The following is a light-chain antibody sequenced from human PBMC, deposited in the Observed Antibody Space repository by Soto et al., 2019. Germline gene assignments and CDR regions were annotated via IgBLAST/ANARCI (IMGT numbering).Light chain of an antibody. CDR2: GTS. V-gene: IGKV3-20*01. CDR3: QQYDVSGAQFT. J-gene: IGKJ2*01. CDR1: QTVRNSY. Sequence: LVLTQSPGTLSLSPGERATLSCRASQTVRNSYLAWYQQKLGQPPRLVLYGTSNRASGIPARFSGRGSGTDFSLIISGLEPEDAAMDFCQQYDVSGAQFTFGQGTKLEIK.